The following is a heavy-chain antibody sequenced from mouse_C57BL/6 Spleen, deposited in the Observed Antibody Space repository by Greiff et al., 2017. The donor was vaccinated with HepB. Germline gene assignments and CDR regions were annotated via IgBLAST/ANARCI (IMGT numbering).Heavy chain of an antibody. Sequence: EVQLQESGAELVKPGASVKLSCTASGFNFKDYYMHWVKQRTEPGLEWIGRIDPDDSETKYAPKFQGKATITSDTSSSTAYLQLSILTSEDTAGYYCARDYCSSYAMDYWGQGTSVTVSS. D-gene: IGHD1-1*01. V-gene: IGHV14-2*01. J-gene: IGHJ4*01. CDR2: IDPDDSET. CDR3: ARDYCSSYAMDY. CDR1: GFNFKDYY.